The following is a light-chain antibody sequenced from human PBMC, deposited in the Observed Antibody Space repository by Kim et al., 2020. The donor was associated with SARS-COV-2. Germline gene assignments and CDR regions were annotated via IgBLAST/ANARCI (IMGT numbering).Light chain of an antibody. CDR2: RAS. Sequence: SVRPGEGATLSASASQIVSDNFAWYQQKPGHAPRLLIYRASTRATVLPARFSGSGSGTEFTLTISSLQSEDFAVYSCHQYNIWPYTFGQGTKLEI. CDR3: HQYNIWPYT. J-gene: IGKJ2*01. CDR1: QIVSDN. V-gene: IGKV3-15*01.